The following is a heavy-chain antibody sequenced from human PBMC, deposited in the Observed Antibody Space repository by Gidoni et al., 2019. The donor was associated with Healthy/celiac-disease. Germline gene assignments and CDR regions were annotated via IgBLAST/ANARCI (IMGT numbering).Heavy chain of an antibody. V-gene: IGHV3-23*01. Sequence: EVQLLESGGGLVQPGGSLRLSCAASGFTFSSYAMSWVRQAPGKGLEWVSAISGSGGSTYYADFVKGRFTISRDNSKNTLYLQMNSLRAEDTAVYYCAKDLNWNGDYYYYYMDVWGKGTTVTVSS. CDR2: ISGSGGST. J-gene: IGHJ6*03. D-gene: IGHD1-1*01. CDR3: AKDLNWNGDYYYYYMDV. CDR1: GFTFSSYA.